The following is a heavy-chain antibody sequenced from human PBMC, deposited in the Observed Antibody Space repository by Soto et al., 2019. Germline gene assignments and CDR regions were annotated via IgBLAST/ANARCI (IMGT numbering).Heavy chain of an antibody. J-gene: IGHJ5*02. Sequence: QVQLVQSGAEVKKPGSSVKVSCKASGGTFSTYTITWVRQAPGQGLEWMGRIIPIIGIINYAQKFQGRVTISADKFTGTAYMELTGLRSDDTAVYYCAGEPDSHYDDSHASCYPWGQGTLVTVSS. CDR3: AGEPDSHYDDSHASCYP. CDR1: GGTFSTYT. CDR2: IIPIIGII. D-gene: IGHD4-4*01. V-gene: IGHV1-69*08.